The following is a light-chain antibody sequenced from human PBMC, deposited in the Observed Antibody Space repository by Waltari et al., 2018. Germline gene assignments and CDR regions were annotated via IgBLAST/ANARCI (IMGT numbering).Light chain of an antibody. CDR1: SSNIGSNN. V-gene: IGLV1-44*01. CDR2: SNN. J-gene: IGLJ2*01. CDR3: AAWDDSLNGRV. Sequence: QSVLTQPPSASGTPGQRVTISCSGSSSNIGSNNVNWYQQLPGTAPKLLIYSNNRRPSGVPDRFSGSKSGTSASLAISGLQSEDEADYYCAAWDDSLNGRVFGGGTKLTVL.